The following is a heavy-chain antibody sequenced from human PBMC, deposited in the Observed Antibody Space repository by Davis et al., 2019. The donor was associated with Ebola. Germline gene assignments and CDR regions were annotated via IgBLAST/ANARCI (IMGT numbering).Heavy chain of an antibody. CDR2: INPNSGGT. CDR3: ARGQGSSWFYYYYGMDV. CDR1: GYTFTGYY. Sequence: ASVKVSCKASGYTFTGYYMHWVRQAPGQGLEWMGWINPNSGGTNYAQKFQGRVTMTRDTSISTAYMELSRLRSDDTAVYYCARGQGSSWFYYYYGMDVWGQGTTVTVSS. D-gene: IGHD6-13*01. V-gene: IGHV1-2*02. J-gene: IGHJ6*02.